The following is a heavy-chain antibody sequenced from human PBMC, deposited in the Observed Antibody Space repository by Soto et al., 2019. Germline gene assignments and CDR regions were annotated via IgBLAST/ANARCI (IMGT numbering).Heavy chain of an antibody. CDR3: ATTVTRYYFDY. Sequence: QVQLVQSGAEVKKPGSSVKVSCKASGGTFSSYAISWVRQAPGQGLEWMGGIIPIFGTANYAQKLQGRVTITAHESTSTAYMELSSLRSEDTAVYYCATTVTRYYFDYWGQGTLVTVSS. CDR2: IIPIFGTA. J-gene: IGHJ4*02. D-gene: IGHD4-17*01. V-gene: IGHV1-69*01. CDR1: GGTFSSYA.